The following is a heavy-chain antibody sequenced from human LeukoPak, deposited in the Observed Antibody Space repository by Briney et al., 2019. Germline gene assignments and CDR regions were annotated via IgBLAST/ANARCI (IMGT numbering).Heavy chain of an antibody. CDR1: GGSISSGGYS. V-gene: IGHV4-31*11. CDR3: ARRGLFVDY. J-gene: IGHJ4*02. D-gene: IGHD3-22*01. Sequence: SETLSLTCAVSGGSISSGGYSWSWIRQPPGKGLEWIGYIYYSGSTYYNPSLKSRVTISVDTSKNQFSLKLSSVTAADTAVYYCARRGLFVDYWGQGTLVTVSS. CDR2: IYYSGST.